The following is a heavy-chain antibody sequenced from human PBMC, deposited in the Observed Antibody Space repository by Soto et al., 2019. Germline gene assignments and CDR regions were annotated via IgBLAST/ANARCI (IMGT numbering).Heavy chain of an antibody. CDR2: IYYSGNT. J-gene: IGHJ6*02. Sequence: QVPLQESGPGLVKPSETLSLTCTGSGDSMSPFYWNWIRQSPGKGLEWIGYIYYSGNTNYNPSLKSRVAISVDTSKNQFYLKLSSVTAADTAVYYCARGVYDYWSGYYAGSGLDVWGQGTTVTVSS. D-gene: IGHD3-3*01. CDR1: GDSMSPFY. CDR3: ARGVYDYWSGYYAGSGLDV. V-gene: IGHV4-59*13.